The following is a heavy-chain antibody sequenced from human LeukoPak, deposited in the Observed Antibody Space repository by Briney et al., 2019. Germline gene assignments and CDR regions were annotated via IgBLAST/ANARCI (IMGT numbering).Heavy chain of an antibody. J-gene: IGHJ4*02. Sequence: WGSLRLSCTASGFTFSSFSMNWVRQAPGKGLEWVSYISGSTTTIFYADSVQGRFTISRDNAKNSLYLQMNSLGDEDTAVYYCARDYQWGPDYWGQGTLVTVSS. CDR3: ARDYQWGPDY. CDR1: GFTFSSFS. CDR2: ISGSTTTI. D-gene: IGHD2-8*01. V-gene: IGHV3-48*02.